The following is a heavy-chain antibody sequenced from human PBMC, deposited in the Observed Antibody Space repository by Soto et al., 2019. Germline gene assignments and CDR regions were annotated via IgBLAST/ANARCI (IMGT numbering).Heavy chain of an antibody. Sequence: EVQLVESGGGLVQPGRSLRLSCVFSGLTFDDYAMHWVRQAPGKGLEWVAGLSWSGTTMDYADSVKGRFTISRGNAKYFLYFEMNSLGPQDTAAYYCTKEIPHLFSIDFDTWGQGSLVTVSS. CDR3: TKEIPHLFSIDFDT. J-gene: IGHJ4*02. V-gene: IGHV3-9*01. CDR1: GLTFDDYA. CDR2: LSWSGTTM.